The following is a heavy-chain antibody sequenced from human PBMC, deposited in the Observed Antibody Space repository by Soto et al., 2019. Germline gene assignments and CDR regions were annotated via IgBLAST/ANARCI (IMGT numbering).Heavy chain of an antibody. V-gene: IGHV1-18*01. D-gene: IGHD1-26*01. CDR3: AGDTDSGSYHGMDV. Sequence: GASVKVSCKASGYTFTSYDISWGRQAPGQGLEWMGWISAYNGNTNYAQKLQGRVTMTTDTSTSTAYMELRSLRSDDTAVYYCAGDTDSGSYHGMDVWGQGTTVTVSS. CDR2: ISAYNGNT. J-gene: IGHJ6*02. CDR1: GYTFTSYD.